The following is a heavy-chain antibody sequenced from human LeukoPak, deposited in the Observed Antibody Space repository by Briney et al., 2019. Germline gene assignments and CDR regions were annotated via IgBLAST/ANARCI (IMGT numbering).Heavy chain of an antibody. CDR3: ARGKGPYSSPFDY. CDR2: IYYSGST. V-gene: IGHV4-59*01. D-gene: IGHD6-19*01. J-gene: IGHJ4*02. Sequence: SETLSLTCTVSGGSISSYYWSWIRQPPGKGLEWIGYIYYSGSTNYNPSLKSRVTISVDTSKNQFSLKLSSVTAADTAVYYCARGKGPYSSPFDYWGQGTLVTVSS. CDR1: GGSISSYY.